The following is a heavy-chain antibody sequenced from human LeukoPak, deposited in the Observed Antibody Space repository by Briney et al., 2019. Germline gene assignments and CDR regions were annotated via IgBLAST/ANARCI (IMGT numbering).Heavy chain of an antibody. J-gene: IGHJ4*02. V-gene: IGHV3-9*01. D-gene: IGHD3-9*01. CDR2: ISWNTSSI. Sequence: GGSLRLSCVASGFTFDDYAMHWVRHVPGKGLEWVSGISWNTSSIGYADSVKGRFAISRDNAKNSLYLQMNSLRPEDTAVYYCARGPDYDILADYFDYWGQGTLVTVSS. CDR1: GFTFDDYA. CDR3: ARGPDYDILADYFDY.